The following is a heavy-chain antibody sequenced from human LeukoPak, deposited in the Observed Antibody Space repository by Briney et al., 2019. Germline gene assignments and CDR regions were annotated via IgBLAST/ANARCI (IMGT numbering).Heavy chain of an antibody. V-gene: IGHV4-59*01. CDR1: GGSISSYY. J-gene: IGHJ4*02. CDR2: IYYSGST. D-gene: IGHD3-16*01. CDR3: ARVGDDTAYYCDY. Sequence: PSDTLSLPCIVFGGSISSYYWSWIRQPPGKALVWIGYIYYSGSTNYNTSLKSRVTISVYTSKNQFTPKLSSVTAADAAVYYCARVGDDTAYYCDYWGQGTLVTVSS.